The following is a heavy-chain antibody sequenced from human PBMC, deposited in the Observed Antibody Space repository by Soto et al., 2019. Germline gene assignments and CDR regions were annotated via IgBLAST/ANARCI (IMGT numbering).Heavy chain of an antibody. Sequence: EVQLVESGGGLVKPGGSLRLSCAASGFTFSSYSMNWVRQAPGKGLEWVPSISSSSSYIYYADSVKGRFTISRDNAKNSLYLQMNSLRAEDTAVYYCAREVLWFGELQDDNWFDPWGQGTLVTVSS. CDR1: GFTFSSYS. D-gene: IGHD3-10*01. J-gene: IGHJ5*02. CDR2: ISSSSSYI. CDR3: AREVLWFGELQDDNWFDP. V-gene: IGHV3-21*01.